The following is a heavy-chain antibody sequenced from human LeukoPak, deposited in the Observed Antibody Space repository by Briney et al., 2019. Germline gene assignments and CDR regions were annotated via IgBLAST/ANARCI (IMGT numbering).Heavy chain of an antibody. Sequence: GGSLRLSCAASGFTFSSYGMHWVRQAPGKGLEWVAFIRYDGSNKYYADSVKGRFTISRDNSKNTLYLQMNSLRAENTAVYYCAKDREMATIIDYWGKGTLLTVSS. J-gene: IGHJ4*02. CDR1: GFTFSSYG. CDR3: AKDREMATIIDY. V-gene: IGHV3-30*02. CDR2: IRYDGSNK. D-gene: IGHD5-24*01.